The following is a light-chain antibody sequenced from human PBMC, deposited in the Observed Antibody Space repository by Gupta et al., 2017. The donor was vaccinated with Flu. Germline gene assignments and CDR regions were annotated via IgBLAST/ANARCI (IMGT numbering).Light chain of an antibody. Sequence: RGTIYCSGSSAKIGSNTVNWYRQVTGTAPQLLIYSDNQRPSGVPDRFSASKSGTSASLTISGLQSEDEADYYCAAWHDSLNGGLFGRGTNLTVL. CDR3: AAWHDSLNGGL. J-gene: IGLJ2*01. CDR2: SDN. V-gene: IGLV1-44*01. CDR1: SAKIGSNT.